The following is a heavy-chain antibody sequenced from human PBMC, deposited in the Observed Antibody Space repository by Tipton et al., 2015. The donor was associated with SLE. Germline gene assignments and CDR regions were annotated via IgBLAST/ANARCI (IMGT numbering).Heavy chain of an antibody. V-gene: IGHV4-4*02. CDR1: GGSISSSNW. CDR2: IYHSGST. D-gene: IGHD2-15*01. J-gene: IGHJ5*02. Sequence: TLSLTCTVSGGSISSSNWWSWVRQPPGKGLEWIGEIYHSGSTNYNPSLKSRVTISVDTSKNQFSLKLSSVTAADTAVYYCARGAITPIPFDPWGQGTLVTVSS. CDR3: ARGAITPIPFDP.